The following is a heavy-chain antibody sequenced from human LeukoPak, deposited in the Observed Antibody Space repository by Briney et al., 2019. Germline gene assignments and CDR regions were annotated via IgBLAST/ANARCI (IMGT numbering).Heavy chain of an antibody. CDR1: GYTFTSYA. CDR2: ITPIFGTA. D-gene: IGHD5-24*01. V-gene: IGHV1-69*13. CDR3: ARVEEYGYNYFDY. Sequence: SVKVSCKASGYTFTSYAMNWVRQAPGQGLEWMGGITPIFGTANYAQKFQGRVTITADESTSTAYMELSSLRSEDTAVCYCARVEEYGYNYFDYWGQGTLVTVPS. J-gene: IGHJ4*02.